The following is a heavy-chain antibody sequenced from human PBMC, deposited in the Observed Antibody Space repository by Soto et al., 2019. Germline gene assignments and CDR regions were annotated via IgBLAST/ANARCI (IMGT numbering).Heavy chain of an antibody. CDR2: IYYSGNT. Sequence: SETLSLTCTVSGGSITSSSYYWGWIRQPPGKGLEWIGSIYYSGNTYYNPSLKSRVTISLDTSQNQFYLKLSSMTAADTAVYYCVRGSFTWPQESGGMDVWGPGTTVTVS. J-gene: IGHJ6*02. CDR1: GGSITSSSYY. D-gene: IGHD2-15*01. V-gene: IGHV4-39*02. CDR3: VRGSFTWPQESGGMDV.